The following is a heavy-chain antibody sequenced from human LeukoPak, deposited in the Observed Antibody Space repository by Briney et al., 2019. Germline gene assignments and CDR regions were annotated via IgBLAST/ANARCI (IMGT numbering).Heavy chain of an antibody. J-gene: IGHJ6*03. CDR2: IYYSGST. CDR3: ARSPISMIVGHYYYYMDV. D-gene: IGHD3-22*01. Sequence: SETLSLTCTVSGGSISSYYWGWIRQPPGKGLEWIGSIYYSGSTYYNPSLKSRVTISVDTSKNQFSLNLSSVTGADTAVYYCARSPISMIVGHYYYYMDVWGKGTTVTVSS. CDR1: GGSISSYY. V-gene: IGHV4-39*07.